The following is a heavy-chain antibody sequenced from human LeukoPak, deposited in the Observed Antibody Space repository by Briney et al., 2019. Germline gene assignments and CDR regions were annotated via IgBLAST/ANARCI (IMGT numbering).Heavy chain of an antibody. V-gene: IGHV3-23*01. CDR1: GFTFSSYG. CDR3: AKDLRMATFGY. J-gene: IGHJ4*02. D-gene: IGHD5-12*01. CDR2: ITGSGGST. Sequence: GGSLRLSCATSGFTFSSYGMSWVRQAPGKGLEWVSGITGSGGSTYYADSVKGRFTISRDNSKNTLYLQMNSLRAEDTAVYYCAKDLRMATFGYWGQGTLVTVSS.